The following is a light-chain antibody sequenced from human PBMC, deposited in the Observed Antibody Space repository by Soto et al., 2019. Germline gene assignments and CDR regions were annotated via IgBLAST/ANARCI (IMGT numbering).Light chain of an antibody. Sequence: ETVLTQSPGTLYFSPGERATLSCSASQSVGNSHVAWYQQRRGLPPRLLIYGASNRATGIPDRFSGSGSGADFTLTISRLEPEDFAVYFCHQYGNSPPGTFG. CDR2: GAS. V-gene: IGKV3-20*01. CDR3: HQYGNSPPGT. J-gene: IGKJ5*01. CDR1: QSVGNSH.